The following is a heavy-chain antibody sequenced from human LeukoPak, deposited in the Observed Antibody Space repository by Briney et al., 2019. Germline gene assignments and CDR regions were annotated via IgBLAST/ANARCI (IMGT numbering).Heavy chain of an antibody. CDR1: GGTFSSYA. Sequence: AVKLSCKASGGTFSSYAISWVRQAPGQGLEWMGGIIPIFGTANYAQKFQGRVTITADKSTSTAYMELSSLRSEDTAVYYCASAVPAATWFDPWGQGTLVTVSS. CDR3: ASAVPAATWFDP. D-gene: IGHD2-2*01. J-gene: IGHJ5*02. CDR2: IIPIFGTA. V-gene: IGHV1-69*06.